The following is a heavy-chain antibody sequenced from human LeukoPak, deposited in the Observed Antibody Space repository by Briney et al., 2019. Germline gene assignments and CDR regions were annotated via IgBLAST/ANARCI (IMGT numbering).Heavy chain of an antibody. D-gene: IGHD6-13*01. CDR2: ISGSGGST. CDR1: GFTFSSYW. V-gene: IGHV3-23*01. Sequence: GGSLRLSCVPSGFTFSSYWMSWVRQAPGKGLEWVSAISGSGGSTYYADSVKGRFTISRDNSKNTLYLQMNSLRAEDTAVYYCADSSWYYFDYWGQGTLVTVSS. CDR3: ADSSWYYFDY. J-gene: IGHJ4*02.